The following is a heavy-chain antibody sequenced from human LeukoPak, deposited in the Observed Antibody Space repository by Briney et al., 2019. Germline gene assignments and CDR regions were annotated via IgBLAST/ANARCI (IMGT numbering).Heavy chain of an antibody. J-gene: IGHJ6*03. Sequence: ASVKVSCKASGYTFTGYYMHWVRQAPGQGLEWMGWINPNSGGTNYAQKFQGRVTMTRDTSICTAYMELSRLRSDDTAVYYCARGAGATLYYYYYYMDVWGKGTTVTVSS. D-gene: IGHD1-26*01. CDR3: ARGAGATLYYYYYYMDV. V-gene: IGHV1-2*02. CDR1: GYTFTGYY. CDR2: INPNSGGT.